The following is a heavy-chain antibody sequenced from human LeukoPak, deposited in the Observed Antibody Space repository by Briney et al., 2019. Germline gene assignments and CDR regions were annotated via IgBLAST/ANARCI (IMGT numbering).Heavy chain of an antibody. V-gene: IGHV3-15*01. D-gene: IGHD5-18*01. CDR2: IKSKTDGGTT. CDR1: GFTFSNAR. J-gene: IGHJ4*02. CDR3: TTGRGGRGYSYGYDVDY. Sequence: GGSLRLSCAASGFTFSNARMSWVRQAPGKGLEWVGRIKSKTDGGTTDYAAPVKGRFTISRDDSKNTLYLQMNSLKTEDTAVYYCTTGRGGRGYSYGYDVDYWGQGTLVTVSS.